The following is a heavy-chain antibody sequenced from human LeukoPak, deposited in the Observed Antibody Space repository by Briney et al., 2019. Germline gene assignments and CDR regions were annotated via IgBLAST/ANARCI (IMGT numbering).Heavy chain of an antibody. V-gene: IGHV3-7*01. Sequence: PGGSLRLSCAASGFTFSGYWMTWVRQAPGKGLEWVANIKQDGSEKYYVDSVKGRFTISRDNAKNSLYLQMNSLRAEDTAVYYCARGMSSGYDFDYWGQGTLVTVSS. D-gene: IGHD5-12*01. CDR3: ARGMSSGYDFDY. CDR2: IKQDGSEK. J-gene: IGHJ4*02. CDR1: GFTFSGYW.